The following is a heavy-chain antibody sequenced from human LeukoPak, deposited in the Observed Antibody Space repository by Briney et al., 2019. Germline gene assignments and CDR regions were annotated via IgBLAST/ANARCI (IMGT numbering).Heavy chain of an antibody. CDR2: ISWNSGSI. CDR1: GFTFDDYA. V-gene: IGHV3-9*01. CDR3: AKGLGTGSVLARPLHY. D-gene: IGHD3-10*01. Sequence: PGRSLRLSCAASGFTFDDYAMHWVRQAPGKGLEWVSGISWNSGSIGYADSVKGRFTISRDNFKNTVDLQMISVTAEDTAMYFCAKGLGTGSVLARPLHYWGQGTLVTVSS. J-gene: IGHJ4*02.